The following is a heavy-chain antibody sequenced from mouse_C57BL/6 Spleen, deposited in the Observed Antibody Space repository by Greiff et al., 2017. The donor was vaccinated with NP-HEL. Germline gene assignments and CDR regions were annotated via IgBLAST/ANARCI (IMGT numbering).Heavy chain of an antibody. CDR1: GYTFTSYW. Sequence: QVQLQQPGAELVMPGASVKLSCKASGYTFTSYWMHWVKQRPGQGLEWIGEIDPSDSYTNYNQKFKGKSTLTVDKSSSTAYMQLSSLTSEDSAVYYCARGITTVVAPWYFDVWGTGTTVTVSS. D-gene: IGHD1-1*01. CDR2: IDPSDSYT. J-gene: IGHJ1*03. CDR3: ARGITTVVAPWYFDV. V-gene: IGHV1-69*01.